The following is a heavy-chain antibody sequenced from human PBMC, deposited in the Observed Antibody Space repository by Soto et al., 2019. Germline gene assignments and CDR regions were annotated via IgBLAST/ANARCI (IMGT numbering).Heavy chain of an antibody. Sequence: SETLSLTCAVYGGSFSGYYWSWIRQPPGKGLEWIGEINHSGSTNYNPSLKSRVTISVDTSKNQFSLKLSSVTAADTAVYYCARGPPYSYYYEDYFDYCGQGTLVTVSS. J-gene: IGHJ4*02. CDR1: GGSFSGYY. D-gene: IGHD3-22*01. CDR3: ARGPPYSYYYEDYFDY. V-gene: IGHV4-34*01. CDR2: INHSGST.